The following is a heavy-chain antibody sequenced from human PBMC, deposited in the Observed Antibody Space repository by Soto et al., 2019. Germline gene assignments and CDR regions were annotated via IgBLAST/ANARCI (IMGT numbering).Heavy chain of an antibody. CDR2: ISSGSGYI. CDR1: GFTFSSYY. D-gene: IGHD3-10*01. Sequence: KTGGSLRLSCAASGFTFSSYYMSWVRQAPGKGLEWVSSISSGSGYIYYADSVKGRFTISRDNAENSLYLQMNSLRADDTAVYYCARAQVRSHFDYWGQGTLVTVSS. CDR3: ARAQVRSHFDY. V-gene: IGHV3-21*01. J-gene: IGHJ4*02.